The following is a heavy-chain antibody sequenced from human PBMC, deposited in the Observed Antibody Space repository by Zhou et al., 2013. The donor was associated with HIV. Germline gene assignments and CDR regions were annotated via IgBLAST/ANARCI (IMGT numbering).Heavy chain of an antibody. Sequence: QVHLVQSGAEVKKPGSSVKVSCKASGGTFSTYAISWVRQAPGQGLEWMGGIIPIFDTSHYAQKFQGRVTITTDESTSTAYMELSSLRSEDTAVYYCARALQDTATINYYYGMDVWDQGP. CDR2: IIPIFDTS. V-gene: IGHV1-69*05. CDR3: ARALQDTATINYYYGMDV. CDR1: GGTFSTYA. D-gene: IGHD5-18*01. J-gene: IGHJ6*02.